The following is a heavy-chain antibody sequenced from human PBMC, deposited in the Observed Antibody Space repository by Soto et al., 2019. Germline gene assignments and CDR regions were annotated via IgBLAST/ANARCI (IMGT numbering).Heavy chain of an antibody. CDR1: GYAFTTYY. Sequence: QVHLEQYGAEMRKPGASVTVSCKASGYAFTTYYIRWVRQAPGQGLEWMGVINPTDNRKTYSQTFQGRVTMTRDTSTSTVYMDLRSLRSEDTAIYYCAREAHTYSGMDVWGQGTTVTVS. J-gene: IGHJ6*02. CDR3: AREAHTYSGMDV. CDR2: INPTDNRK. V-gene: IGHV1-46*01.